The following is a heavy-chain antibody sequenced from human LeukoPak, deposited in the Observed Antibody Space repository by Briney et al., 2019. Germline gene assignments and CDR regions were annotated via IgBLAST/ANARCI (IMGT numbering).Heavy chain of an antibody. CDR1: GGSISSYY. V-gene: IGHV4-59*01. CDR3: ARVMAPRGKVAVPAAMAYYGMDV. CDR2: IYYSGST. Sequence: SETLSLTCTVSGGSISSYYWSWIRQPPGKGLEWIGYIYYSGSTNYNPSLKSRVTISVDTSKNQFSLRLSSVTAADTAVYYCARVMAPRGKVAVPAAMAYYGMDVWGQGTTVTVSS. J-gene: IGHJ6*02. D-gene: IGHD2-2*01.